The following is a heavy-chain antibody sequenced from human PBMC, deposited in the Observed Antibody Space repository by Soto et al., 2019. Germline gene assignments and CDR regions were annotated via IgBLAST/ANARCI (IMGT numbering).Heavy chain of an antibody. D-gene: IGHD3-10*01. V-gene: IGHV6-1*01. J-gene: IGHJ6*02. CDR1: GDSVSSNSAA. CDR3: ARDYYGSGSYFPYYYYGMDV. CDR2: TYYRSKWYN. Sequence: SQNLSLTCAISGDSVSSNSAAWNWIRQSPSRGLEWLGRTYYRSKWYNDYAVSVKSRITINPDTSKNQFSLQLNSVTPEDTAVYYCARDYYGSGSYFPYYYYGMDVWGQGTTVTVSS.